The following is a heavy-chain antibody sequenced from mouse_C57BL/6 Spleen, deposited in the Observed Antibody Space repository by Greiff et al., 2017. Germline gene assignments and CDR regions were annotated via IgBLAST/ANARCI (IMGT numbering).Heavy chain of an antibody. CDR2: INPNNGGT. V-gene: IGHV1-18*01. CDR1: GYTFTDYN. D-gene: IGHD1-1*01. J-gene: IGHJ2*01. Sequence: VQLQQSGPELVKPGASVKIPCKASGYTFTDYNMDWVKQSHGKSLEWIGDINPNNGGTIYNQKFKGKATLTVDKSSSTAYMELRRLTSEDTAVYYCARGGGTVVGAKDYFDYWGQGTTLTVSS. CDR3: ARGGGTVVGAKDYFDY.